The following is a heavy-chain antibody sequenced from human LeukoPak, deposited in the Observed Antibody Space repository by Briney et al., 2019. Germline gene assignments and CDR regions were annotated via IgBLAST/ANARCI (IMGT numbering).Heavy chain of an antibody. CDR1: GGSISSYY. CDR3: ARRRRVNRAAAGVYFDY. D-gene: IGHD6-13*01. CDR2: IYYSGST. Sequence: SETLSLTCTVSGGSISSYYWSWIRQPPGKGLEWIGYIYYSGSTNYNPSLKSRVTISVDTSKNQFSLKLSSVTDADTAVYYCARRRRVNRAAAGVYFDYWGQGTLVTVSS. J-gene: IGHJ4*02. V-gene: IGHV4-59*08.